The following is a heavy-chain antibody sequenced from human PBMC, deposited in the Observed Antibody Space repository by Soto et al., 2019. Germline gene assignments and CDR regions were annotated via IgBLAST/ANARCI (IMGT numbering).Heavy chain of an antibody. Sequence: GASVKVSCKASGGTFSSYAISWVRQAPGQGLEWMGGIIPIFGTANYAQKFQGRVTITADESTSTAYMELSSLRSEDTAVYYCARDYYDSSGYSNYYYYGMDVWGQGTTVTVSS. D-gene: IGHD3-22*01. J-gene: IGHJ6*02. CDR2: IIPIFGTA. CDR1: GGTFSSYA. CDR3: ARDYYDSSGYSNYYYYGMDV. V-gene: IGHV1-69*13.